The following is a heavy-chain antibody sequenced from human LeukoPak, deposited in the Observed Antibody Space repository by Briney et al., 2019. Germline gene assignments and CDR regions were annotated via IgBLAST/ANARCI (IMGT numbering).Heavy chain of an antibody. D-gene: IGHD6-13*01. V-gene: IGHV4-39*01. J-gene: IGHJ4*02. CDR2: IYYSGST. CDR1: GGSISSTSCY. Sequence: SETLSLTCTVSGGSISSTSCYWGWIRQPPGEGLEWIGSIYYSGSTYYSTSLRSRVTISVDTSKNQFSLKMSSVTAADTAVYYCARQPPVAASGSFVDSWGQGTLVTVSS. CDR3: ARQPPVAASGSFVDS.